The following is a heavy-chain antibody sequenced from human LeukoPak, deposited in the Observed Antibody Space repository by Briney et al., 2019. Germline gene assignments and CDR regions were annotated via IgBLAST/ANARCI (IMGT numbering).Heavy chain of an antibody. J-gene: IGHJ6*02. D-gene: IGHD3-3*01. CDR1: GYPFTSYN. CDR2: MNTNSGNT. Sequence: ASVKVSCKASGYPFTSYNVNWARQATGQGLEWMGWMNTNSGNTGYSQNFQGRVTMTRDTSISTAYMELSSLRSEDTAVYYCAREYNFWSGYYMGYYYGMDVWGQGTTVTVSS. CDR3: AREYNFWSGYYMGYYYGMDV. V-gene: IGHV1-8*01.